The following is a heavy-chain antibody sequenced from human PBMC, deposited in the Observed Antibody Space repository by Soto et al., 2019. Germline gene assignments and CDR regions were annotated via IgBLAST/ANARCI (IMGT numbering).Heavy chain of an antibody. D-gene: IGHD4-17*01. Sequence: TLSLTCTVSGGSISSYYWSWIRQPPGKGPEWIGYIYYSGSTNYNPSLKSRVTISVDTSKNQFSLKLSSVTAADTAVYYCARSSMTTVVTPYNWFDPWGQGTLVTVSS. V-gene: IGHV4-59*01. CDR3: ARSSMTTVVTPYNWFDP. J-gene: IGHJ5*02. CDR2: IYYSGST. CDR1: GGSISSYY.